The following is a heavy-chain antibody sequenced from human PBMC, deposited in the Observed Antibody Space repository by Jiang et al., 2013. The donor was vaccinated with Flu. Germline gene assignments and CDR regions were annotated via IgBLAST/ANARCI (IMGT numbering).Heavy chain of an antibody. V-gene: IGHV4-61*02. CDR1: GGSISSGSYY. Sequence: GSGLVKPSQTLSLTCTVSGGSISSGSYYWSWIRQPAGKGLEWIGRIYTSGSTNYNPSLKSRVTISVDTSKNQFSLKLSSVTAADTAVYYCARDLPAYGSGYGMDVWGQGTTVTVSS. J-gene: IGHJ6*02. D-gene: IGHD3-10*01. CDR3: ARDLPAYGSGYGMDV. CDR2: IYTSGST.